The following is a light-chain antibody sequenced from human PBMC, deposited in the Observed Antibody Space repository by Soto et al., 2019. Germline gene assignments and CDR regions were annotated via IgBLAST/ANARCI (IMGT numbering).Light chain of an antibody. J-gene: IGKJ2*01. CDR1: QSVSSS. V-gene: IGKV3D-15*01. CDR2: CAS. Sequence: EIVMTQSPATLSVSPGERATLSCRASQSVSSSLAWYQHKPGQAPRLLIYCASIRATGIPARFSGSGSGTEFTLTISSLQSEDFAAYYCQQYSNRYTFGQGTKLEIK. CDR3: QQYSNRYT.